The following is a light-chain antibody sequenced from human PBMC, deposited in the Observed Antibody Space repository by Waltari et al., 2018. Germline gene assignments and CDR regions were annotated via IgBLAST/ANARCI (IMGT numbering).Light chain of an antibody. CDR3: QQYDGSVVT. CDR1: PTLTGSW. CDR2: GAS. V-gene: IGKV3-20*01. Sequence: EIVLTQSPGTLSVSPGERVTVSCSASPTLTGSWLTWYHQKPGQAPRLLIYGASNMAPGIPDRFSCSGSGTDFTLTISRLEPEDSAVYYCQQYDGSVVTFGGGTKVEIK. J-gene: IGKJ4*01.